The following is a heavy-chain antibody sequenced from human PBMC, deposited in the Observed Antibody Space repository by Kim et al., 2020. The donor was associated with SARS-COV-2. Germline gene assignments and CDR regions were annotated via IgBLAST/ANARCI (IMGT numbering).Heavy chain of an antibody. V-gene: IGHV4-59*13. CDR3: AKNSGSYVRWFDP. Sequence: SETLSLTCTVSGGSISSYYWSWIRQPPGKGLEWIGYIYYSGSTNYNPSLKSRVTISVDTSKNQFSLKLSSVTAADTAVYYCAKNSGSYVRWFDPWGQGTL. J-gene: IGHJ5*02. CDR1: GGSISSYY. CDR2: IYYSGST. D-gene: IGHD1-26*01.